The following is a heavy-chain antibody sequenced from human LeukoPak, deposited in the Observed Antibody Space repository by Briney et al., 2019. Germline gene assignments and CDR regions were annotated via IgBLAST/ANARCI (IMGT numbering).Heavy chain of an antibody. D-gene: IGHD3-3*01. CDR1: GFTFSSYW. CDR2: INSDGSST. Sequence: GGSLRLSCAASGFTFSSYWMHWVRQAPGKGLVWVSRINSDGSSTSYADSVKGRFTISRDNAKNTLYLQMNSLRAEDTAVYYCARFGGQLLRFLEWLDYYYGMDVWGQGTTVTVSS. J-gene: IGHJ6*02. V-gene: IGHV3-74*01. CDR3: ARFGGQLLRFLEWLDYYYGMDV.